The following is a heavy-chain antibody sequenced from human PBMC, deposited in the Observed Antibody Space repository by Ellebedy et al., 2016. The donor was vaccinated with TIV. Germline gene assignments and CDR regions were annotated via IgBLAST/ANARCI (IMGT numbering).Heavy chain of an antibody. D-gene: IGHD6-13*01. V-gene: IGHV3-66*01. Sequence: PGGSLRLSCAASGFTVSSNYMSWVRQAPGKGLEWVSVIYSGGSTNYADSVKGRFTISRDNSKNTLYLQMNSLRAEDTAVYYCAREQQLDSWGEDYFDYWGQGTLVTVSS. CDR1: GFTVSSNY. J-gene: IGHJ4*02. CDR3: AREQQLDSWGEDYFDY. CDR2: IYSGGST.